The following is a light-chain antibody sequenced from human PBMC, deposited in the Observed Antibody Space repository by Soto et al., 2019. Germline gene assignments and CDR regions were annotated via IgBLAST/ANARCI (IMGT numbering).Light chain of an antibody. CDR1: SSDVGGYNY. V-gene: IGLV2-14*01. CDR3: SSYTSSSTQGV. CDR2: DVS. J-gene: IGLJ2*01. Sequence: QSALTQPASVSGSPGQSITISCTGTSSDVGGYNYVSWYQQHPGKAPKLMIYDVSNRPSGVSNRFSGSKSGNTASLTISGLQAEDEADYYCSSYTSSSTQGVFGGGTKVTVL.